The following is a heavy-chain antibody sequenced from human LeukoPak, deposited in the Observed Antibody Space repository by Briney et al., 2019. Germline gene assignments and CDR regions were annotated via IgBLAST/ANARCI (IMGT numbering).Heavy chain of an antibody. D-gene: IGHD3-10*01. CDR2: IKEDGSVK. J-gene: IGHJ4*02. CDR1: GFIFSSHW. Sequence: GGSLRLSCTASGFIFSSHWMTWVRQSPGKGLEWVANIKEDGSVKYYVDSVKGRFTISRDNSKNTLYLQMNSLRAEDTAVYYCAKTKWFKNFDYWGQGTLVTVSS. CDR3: AKTKWFKNFDY. V-gene: IGHV3-7*03.